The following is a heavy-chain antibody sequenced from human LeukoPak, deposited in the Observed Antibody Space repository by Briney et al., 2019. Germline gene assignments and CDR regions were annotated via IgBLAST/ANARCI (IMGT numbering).Heavy chain of an antibody. CDR2: ISQSGST. J-gene: IGHJ3*02. Sequence: PSETLSLTCGVSGGSFSFYYWSWIRQPPGKGLEWIGEISQSGSTNYNPSLKSRVTISVDTSKNQFSLKLSSVTAADTAVYYCARYYYDSSGYPARAFDIWGQGTMVTVSS. CDR1: GGSFSFYY. D-gene: IGHD3-22*01. V-gene: IGHV4-34*01. CDR3: ARYYYDSSGYPARAFDI.